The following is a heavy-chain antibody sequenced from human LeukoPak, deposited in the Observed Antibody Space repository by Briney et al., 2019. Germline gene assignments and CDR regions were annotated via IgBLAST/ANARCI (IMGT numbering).Heavy chain of an antibody. D-gene: IGHD2-2*01. CDR3: ARDWVVDNTYYFDY. J-gene: IGHJ4*02. V-gene: IGHV3-7*01. Sequence: GGSLRLSCAASGFTFSSYWMSWVRQAPGKGLEWVAYIKQDGSEKYYVDSVKGRFTISRDNAKNSLYLQMNSLRAEDTAVYYCARDWVVDNTYYFDYWGQGTLVTVSS. CDR1: GFTFSSYW. CDR2: IKQDGSEK.